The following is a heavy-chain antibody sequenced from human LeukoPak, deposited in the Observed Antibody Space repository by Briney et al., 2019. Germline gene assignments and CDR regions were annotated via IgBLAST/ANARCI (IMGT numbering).Heavy chain of an antibody. V-gene: IGHV1-2*02. CDR3: LRDVHNWNDDY. D-gene: IGHD1-1*01. CDR2: INPNTGGT. Sequence: ASVKVSCKASGYTFTGYNIHWVRQAPGQRLEWLGWINPNTGGTKYPQKFQGRVTLTRDTSITTAYMDLSRLTSDDTAVYYCLRDVHNWNDDYWGQGTLVTVSS. J-gene: IGHJ4*02. CDR1: GYTFTGYN.